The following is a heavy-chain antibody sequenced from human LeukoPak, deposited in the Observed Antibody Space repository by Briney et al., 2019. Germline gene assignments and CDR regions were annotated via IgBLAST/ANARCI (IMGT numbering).Heavy chain of an antibody. Sequence: GGSLRLSCATSGFTFSMSAMHWVRLAPGKGLDWVAVISFDGGNKFYADSVKGRFSISRDNSKNTLYLQMNSLGRDDTSVYFCARGRAGIAAAGFDYWGQGTLVTVSS. CDR2: ISFDGGNK. CDR3: ARGRAGIAAAGFDY. V-gene: IGHV3-30-3*01. D-gene: IGHD6-13*01. CDR1: GFTFSMSA. J-gene: IGHJ4*02.